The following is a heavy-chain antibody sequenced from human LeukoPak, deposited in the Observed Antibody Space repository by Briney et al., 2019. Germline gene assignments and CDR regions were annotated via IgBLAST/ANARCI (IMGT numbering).Heavy chain of an antibody. CDR3: SXKYQLLGWFDP. J-gene: IGHJ5*02. CDR1: GFTFSTYA. D-gene: IGHD2-2*01. Sequence: GGSLRLSCAASGFTFSTYAMSWVRQAPGKGLEWVSAISGSGGSTYYADSVKGRFTISRDNSKNTLYLQMKSLRAEDTAVYYCSXKYQLLGWFDPWGQGTLVTVSS. CDR2: ISGSGGST. V-gene: IGHV3-23*01.